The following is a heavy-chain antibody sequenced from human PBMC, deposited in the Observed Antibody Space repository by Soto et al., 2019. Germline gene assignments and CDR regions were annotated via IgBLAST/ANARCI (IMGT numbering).Heavy chain of an antibody. CDR1: GYTFTSYD. D-gene: IGHD1-20*01. Sequence: ASVKVSCKASGYTFTSYDINWVRQATGRGLEWMGWMNPNSGNTGYAQKFQGRVTMTRNTSISTAYMELSSLRSEDTAVYYCARGFRNNWNHADYWGQGTLVTVSS. V-gene: IGHV1-8*01. J-gene: IGHJ4*02. CDR3: ARGFRNNWNHADY. CDR2: MNPNSGNT.